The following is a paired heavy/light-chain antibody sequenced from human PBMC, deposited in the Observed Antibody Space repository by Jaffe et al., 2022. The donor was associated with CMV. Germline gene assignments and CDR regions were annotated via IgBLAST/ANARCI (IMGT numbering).Heavy chain of an antibody. CDR2: INPNSGGT. D-gene: IGHD5-12*01. J-gene: IGHJ3*02. CDR3: ARDSTYSGGLGPRFVAFDI. CDR1: GYTFTGYY. V-gene: IGHV1-2*04. Sequence: QVQLVQSGAEVKKPGASVKVSCKASGYTFTGYYMHWVRQAPGQGLEWMGWINPNSGGTNYAQKFQGWVTMTRDTSISTAYMELSRLRSDDTAVYYCARDSTYSGGLGPRFVAFDIWGQGTMVTVSS.
Light chain of an antibody. CDR1: SSDVGSYNL. J-gene: IGLJ2*01. Sequence: QSALTQPASVSGSPGQSITISCTGTSSDVGSYNLVSWYQQHPGKAPKLMIYEVSKRPSGVSNRFSGSKSGNTASLTISGLQAEDEADYYCCSYAGSSTLFGGGTKLTVL. V-gene: IGLV2-23*02. CDR2: EVS. CDR3: CSYAGSSTL.